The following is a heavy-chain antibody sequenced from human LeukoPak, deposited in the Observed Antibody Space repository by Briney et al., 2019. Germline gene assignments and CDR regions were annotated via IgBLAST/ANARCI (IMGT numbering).Heavy chain of an antibody. Sequence: SETLSLTCTVSGGSIGSYYWSWIRQPPGKGLEWIGYIYYSGSTNNSPSLKSRVTISVDTSKNQFSLKLSSVTAADTAVYYCVRGPYGSGISNWFDPWGQGTLVIVSS. CDR3: VRGPYGSGISNWFDP. J-gene: IGHJ5*02. CDR2: IYYSGST. D-gene: IGHD3-10*01. CDR1: GGSIGSYY. V-gene: IGHV4-59*01.